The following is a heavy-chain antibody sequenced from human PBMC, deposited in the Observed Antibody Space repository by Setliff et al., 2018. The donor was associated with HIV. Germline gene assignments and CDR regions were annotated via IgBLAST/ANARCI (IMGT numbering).Heavy chain of an antibody. J-gene: IGHJ1*01. V-gene: IGHV1-24*01. CDR3: ATDPGYSSTWYSESFQH. D-gene: IGHD6-13*01. Sequence: WASVKVSCKISGYTLTELSIHWVRQAPGKGLEWMANFDPEDGETFYAQKFQGRLTMTEDTSTDTAYMELSSLRSDDTAMYYCATDPGYSSTWYSESFQHWGQGTVVTSPQ. CDR2: FDPEDGET. CDR1: GYTLTELS.